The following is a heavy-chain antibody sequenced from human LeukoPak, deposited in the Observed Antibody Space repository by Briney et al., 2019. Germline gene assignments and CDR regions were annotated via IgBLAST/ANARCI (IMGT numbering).Heavy chain of an antibody. D-gene: IGHD2-2*01. CDR2: ISSSGSTI. V-gene: IGHV3-11*04. J-gene: IGHJ4*02. CDR1: GFTFSDYY. CDR3: ARSRGSYCSSTSCPTAY. Sequence: GGSLRLSCAAFGFTFSDYYMSWIRQAPGKGLEWVSYISSSGSTIYYADSVKGRFTISRDNAKNSLYLQMNSLRAEDTAVYYCARSRGSYCSSTSCPTAYWGQGTLVTVSS.